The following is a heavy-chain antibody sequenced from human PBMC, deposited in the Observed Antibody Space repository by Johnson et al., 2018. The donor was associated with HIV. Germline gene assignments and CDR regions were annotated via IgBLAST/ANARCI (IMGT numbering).Heavy chain of an antibody. Sequence: QVQLVESGGGVVQPGRSLRLSCAASGFTFSSYAMHWVRQAPGKGLEWVAVISYDGSNKYYADSVKGRFTISRDNSKNTLYLQMNSLRAEDTAVYYCARDREVVTAIHDAFDILGQGTMVTVSS. CDR1: GFTFSSYA. D-gene: IGHD2-21*02. V-gene: IGHV3-30-3*01. CDR3: ARDREVVTAIHDAFDI. J-gene: IGHJ3*02. CDR2: ISYDGSNK.